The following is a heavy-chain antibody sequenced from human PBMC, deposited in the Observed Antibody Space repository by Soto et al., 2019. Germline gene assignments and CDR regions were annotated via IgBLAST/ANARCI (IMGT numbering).Heavy chain of an antibody. D-gene: IGHD5-18*01. CDR3: ARDGCIQLWLGIDY. J-gene: IGHJ4*02. CDR1: GGSISSGGYY. CDR2: IYYSGST. Sequence: QVQLQESGPGLVKPSQTLSLTCTVSGGSISSGGYYWSWIRQHPGKGLEWIGYIYYSGSTYYNPSLKSRVTISVDTSKNQFSLKLSSVTAADTAVYYCARDGCIQLWLGIDYWGQGTLVTVSS. V-gene: IGHV4-31*03.